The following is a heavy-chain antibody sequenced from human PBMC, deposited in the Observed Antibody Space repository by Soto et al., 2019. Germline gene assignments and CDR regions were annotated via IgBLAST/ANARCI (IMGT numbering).Heavy chain of an antibody. CDR1: GGTFSSYT. V-gene: IGHV1-69*02. CDR3: AVGPLWFGELSTYYYGMDV. D-gene: IGHD3-10*01. CDR2: IIPILGIA. J-gene: IGHJ6*02. Sequence: SVKVSCKASGGTFSSYTISWVRQAPGQGLEWMGRIIPILGIANYAQKFQGRVTITADKSTSTAYMELSSLRSEDTAVYYCAVGPLWFGELSTYYYGMDVWGQGTTVTVSS.